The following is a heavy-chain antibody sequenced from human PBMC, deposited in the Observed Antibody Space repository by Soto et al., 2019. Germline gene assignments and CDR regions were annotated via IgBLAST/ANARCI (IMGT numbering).Heavy chain of an antibody. CDR1: GGSISSYY. V-gene: IGHV4-59*08. CDR2: IYYSGST. Sequence: PSETLSLTCTVSGGSISSYYWSWIRQPPGKGLEWIGYIYYSGSTNYNPSLKSRVTISVDTSKNQFSLKLSSVTAADTAVYYCARSQGPYCGGDCNPGFDYWGQGTLVTVSS. D-gene: IGHD2-21*01. CDR3: ARSQGPYCGGDCNPGFDY. J-gene: IGHJ4*02.